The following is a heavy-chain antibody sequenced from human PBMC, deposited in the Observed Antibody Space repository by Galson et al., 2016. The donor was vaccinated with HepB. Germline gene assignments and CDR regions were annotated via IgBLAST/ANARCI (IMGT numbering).Heavy chain of an antibody. CDR1: GGSITGYY. Sequence: SETLSLTCAVYGGSITGYYWSWIRQSPGKGLESIGYVFYTGKTNYNPSLQSRVTMSVDTSKRSFSLNLNSVTADDTAVYYCVAGNGWLDFWSQGTLVTVS. CDR2: VFYTGKT. CDR3: VAGNGWLDF. J-gene: IGHJ4*02. D-gene: IGHD6-19*01. V-gene: IGHV4-59*01.